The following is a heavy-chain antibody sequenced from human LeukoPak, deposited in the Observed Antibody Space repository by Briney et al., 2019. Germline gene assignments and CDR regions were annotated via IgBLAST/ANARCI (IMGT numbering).Heavy chain of an antibody. CDR2: INGDGRNI. CDR3: ASELYYYDSSGYYRPHFQH. Sequence: PGGSLRLSCVASGFTLSSYWMHWVRQDPRKGLVWVSRINGDGRNINYADSVRGRFTISRDNAKNTLYLQMNTLRVEDTAVYYCASELYYYDSSGYYRPHFQHWGQGTLVTVSS. J-gene: IGHJ1*01. V-gene: IGHV3-74*01. D-gene: IGHD3-22*01. CDR1: GFTLSSYW.